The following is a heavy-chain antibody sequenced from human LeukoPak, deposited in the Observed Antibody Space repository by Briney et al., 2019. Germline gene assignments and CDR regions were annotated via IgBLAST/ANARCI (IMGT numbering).Heavy chain of an antibody. J-gene: IGHJ4*02. V-gene: IGHV3-64D*09. CDR1: GFTFSSYA. CDR3: VIDPARGWPTLDY. Sequence: PGGSLRLSCSASGFTFSSYAMHWVRQAPGKGLEYVSAISSNGGSTYYADSVKGRFTISRDNSKNTLYLQMSSLRAEDTAVCYCVIDPARGWPTLDYWGQGTLVTVSS. D-gene: IGHD6-19*01. CDR2: ISSNGGST.